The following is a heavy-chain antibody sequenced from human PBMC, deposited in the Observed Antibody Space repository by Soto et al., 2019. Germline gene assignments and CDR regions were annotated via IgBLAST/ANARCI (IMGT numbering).Heavy chain of an antibody. J-gene: IGHJ4*02. Sequence: GGSLRLSCAASGFTFSSYSMNWVRQAPGKGLEWVSYISSSTSTIYYADSVKGRFTISRDNAKNSLYLQMSSLRAEDTALYYCAKGGNYDFWSGYFDYWGQGTLVTVSS. CDR1: GFTFSSYS. CDR2: ISSSTSTI. D-gene: IGHD3-3*01. CDR3: AKGGNYDFWSGYFDY. V-gene: IGHV3-48*01.